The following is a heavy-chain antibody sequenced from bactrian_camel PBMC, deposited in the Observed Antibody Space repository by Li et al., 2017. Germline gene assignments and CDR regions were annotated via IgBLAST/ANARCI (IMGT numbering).Heavy chain of an antibody. CDR1: GFSFSKYS. D-gene: IGHD5*01. J-gene: IGHJ4*01. CDR2: IYRDADNT. Sequence: HVQLVESGGGLVQPGGSLRLSCAASGFSFSKYSIYWVRQAPGKGLEWVSSIYRDADNTHYAGSVKGRFTISRDNAKNTLYLQLNSLKTEDTAMYYCVKYYGWGTPNPVSQGTQVTVS. V-gene: IGHV3S6*01.